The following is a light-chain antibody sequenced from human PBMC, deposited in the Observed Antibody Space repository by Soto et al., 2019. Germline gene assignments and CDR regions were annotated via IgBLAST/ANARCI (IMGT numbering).Light chain of an antibody. CDR3: RQYHNWPPLT. V-gene: IGKV3-15*01. J-gene: IGKJ4*01. CDR2: DAS. CDR1: QSVSSN. Sequence: EIVMTQSPATLSVSPGERATLSCRASQSVSSNLAWYQQKPGQAPRLLIYDASTRATGIPARFSGSGSGTEYTLTIISIQSQDFSVYYCRQYHNWPPLTFGGGTKVEIK.